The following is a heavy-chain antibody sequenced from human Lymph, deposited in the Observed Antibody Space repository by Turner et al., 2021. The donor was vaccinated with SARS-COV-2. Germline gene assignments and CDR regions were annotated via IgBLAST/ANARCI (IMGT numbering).Heavy chain of an antibody. CDR2: IWYDGSNT. J-gene: IGHJ6*02. D-gene: IGHD6-13*01. CDR3: ARGSAGGDV. V-gene: IGHV3-33*01. Sequence: QVQLVETGGGVVQPGRSLRLSCAASGFTFSSYGMHWVRQAPGKGLVWVAFIWYDGSNTYYADSAKGRFTISRDNSKNTLYLQMNSLRAEDTAVYYCARGSAGGDVWGQGTTVTVSS. CDR1: GFTFSSYG.